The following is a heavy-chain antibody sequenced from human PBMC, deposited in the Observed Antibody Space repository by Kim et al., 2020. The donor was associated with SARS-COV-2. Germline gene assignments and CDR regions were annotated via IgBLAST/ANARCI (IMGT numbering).Heavy chain of an antibody. J-gene: IGHJ6*02. CDR1: GYTFSNYA. CDR2: INAGNGNT. D-gene: IGHD3-10*01. V-gene: IGHV1-3*01. CDR3: ARDYSGPYYYGMDV. Sequence: ASVKVSCKASGYTFSNYAMNWVRQAPGQRLEWMGWINAGNGNTKYSQTFQGRATITRDTSASTAYMELSSLKYEDTAVYYCARDYSGPYYYGMDVWGQGTTVTVSS.